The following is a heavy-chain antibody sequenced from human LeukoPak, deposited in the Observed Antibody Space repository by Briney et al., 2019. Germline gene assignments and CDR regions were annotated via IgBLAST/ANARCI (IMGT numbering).Heavy chain of an antibody. D-gene: IGHD2-2*01. V-gene: IGHV3-33*08. J-gene: IGHJ4*02. CDR2: WHFASNK. CDR1: GFTFSSYA. Sequence: GGSLRLSCAAAGFTFSSYAMHWVRQAPGKGLEWVAWHFASNKYYAESVRGRFTMSRDNSKSTLYLQMDSLRVEDTAVYYCARDLCSTTSCFDYWGQGTLVSVSS. CDR3: ARDLCSTTSCFDY.